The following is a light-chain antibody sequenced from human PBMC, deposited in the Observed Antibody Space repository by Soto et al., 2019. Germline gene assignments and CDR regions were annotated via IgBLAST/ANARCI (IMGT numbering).Light chain of an antibody. V-gene: IGKV3-15*01. CDR1: RSVSSN. Sequence: EIVMTQSPATLSVSPGERATLSCRASRSVSSNLAWYQQKPGQAPRLLVYGASTRATGIPARFSGSGSGTECTLTISSLQSEDFAVYYCQQYNNWLPLTFGGGTKVEIK. CDR3: QQYNNWLPLT. J-gene: IGKJ4*01. CDR2: GAS.